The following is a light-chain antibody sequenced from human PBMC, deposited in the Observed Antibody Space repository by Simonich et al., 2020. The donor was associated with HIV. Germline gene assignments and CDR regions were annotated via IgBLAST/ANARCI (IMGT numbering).Light chain of an antibody. CDR1: QGISNS. CDR3: QQLSIHPT. Sequence: DIQMTQSPSSLSASVGDRVTITCRASQGISNSLAWYQQKPGKAPKLLLYTASTLRSGVPSRFSGSGSGTEFTLTISSLQPEDFTTYYCQQLSIHPTFGQGTKLEIK. CDR2: TAS. V-gene: IGKV1-9*01. J-gene: IGKJ2*01.